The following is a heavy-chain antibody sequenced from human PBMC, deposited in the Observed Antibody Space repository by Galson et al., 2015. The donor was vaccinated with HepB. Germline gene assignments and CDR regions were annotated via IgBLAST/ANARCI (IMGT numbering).Heavy chain of an antibody. V-gene: IGHV3-23*01. D-gene: IGHD5-18*01. CDR3: AKATQWIQLWLSDY. Sequence: SLRLSCAASGFTFSSYAMHWVRQAPGKGLEWVSAISGSGGSTYYADSVKGRFTISRDNSKNTLYLQMNSLRAEDTAVYYCAKATQWIQLWLSDYWGQGTLVTVSS. CDR1: GFTFSSYA. J-gene: IGHJ4*02. CDR2: ISGSGGST.